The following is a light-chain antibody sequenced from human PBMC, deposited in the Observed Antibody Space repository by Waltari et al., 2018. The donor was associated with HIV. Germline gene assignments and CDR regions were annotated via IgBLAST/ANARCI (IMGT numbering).Light chain of an antibody. Sequence: QSALTQPASVSESPGQSITISCTGTTSDVGVSKFVSWYQQYPGRAPKLLIYDVNNRPSGVSNRFSGSKSGDTASLTISGLQAEDEADYYCSSYTSINTRVFGTGTTVTVL. J-gene: IGLJ1*01. V-gene: IGLV2-14*03. CDR2: DVN. CDR1: TSDVGVSKF. CDR3: SSYTSINTRV.